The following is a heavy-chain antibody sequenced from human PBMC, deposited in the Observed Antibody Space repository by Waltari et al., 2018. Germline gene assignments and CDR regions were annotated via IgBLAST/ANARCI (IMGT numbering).Heavy chain of an antibody. J-gene: IGHJ2*01. CDR3: ARAYDSSGYYVSYWYFDL. CDR1: GGSISSYY. Sequence: QVQLQESGPGLVKPSETLSLTCTVSGGSISSYYWSWIRQPPGKGLEWIGYIYTSGSTNYNPSLKSRVTISVDTSKNQFSLKLSSVTAADTAVYYCARAYDSSGYYVSYWYFDLWGRGTLVTVSS. D-gene: IGHD3-22*01. V-gene: IGHV4-4*09. CDR2: IYTSGST.